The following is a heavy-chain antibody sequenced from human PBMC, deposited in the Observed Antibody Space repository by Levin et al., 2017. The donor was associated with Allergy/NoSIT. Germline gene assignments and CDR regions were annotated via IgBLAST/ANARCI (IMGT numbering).Heavy chain of an antibody. V-gene: IGHV4-59*01. CDR2: MYYSGST. D-gene: IGHD3-10*01. CDR1: GGSISSYY. Sequence: PSETLSLTCTVSGGSISSYYWSWIRQPPGKGLEWIGYMYYSGSTNYNPSLKSRLTISVDTSKNKFSLKLSSATAADTAVYYCARDPGSGEFYFDNWGQGTLVTVSS. CDR3: ARDPGSGEFYFDN. J-gene: IGHJ4*02.